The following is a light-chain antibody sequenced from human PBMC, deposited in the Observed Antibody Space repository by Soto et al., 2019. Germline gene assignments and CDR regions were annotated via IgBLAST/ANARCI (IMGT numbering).Light chain of an antibody. Sequence: QSVLTQPASVSGSPGQSITISCTGTSSDLAIYNYVSWYQQQPCKAPKLMIYQVTNRPSGVSNRLSGSRSGNTASLTISGRQAEDEADYYCSSYTDSSNYVFGTGTKVTVL. CDR1: SSDLAIYNY. V-gene: IGLV2-14*01. J-gene: IGLJ1*01. CDR3: SSYTDSSNYV. CDR2: QVT.